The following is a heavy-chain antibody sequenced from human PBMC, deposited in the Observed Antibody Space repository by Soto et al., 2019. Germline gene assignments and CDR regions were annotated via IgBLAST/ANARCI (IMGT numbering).Heavy chain of an antibody. V-gene: IGHV3-11*01. CDR3: ARIPRGYSYGPIDY. Sequence: GGSLRLSCAASGFTFSDYYMSWIRQAPGKGLEWVSYISSSGGAIYHADSVKGRFTISRDNAKNSLYLQMNSLRAEDTAVYFCARIPRGYSYGPIDYWGQGTLVTVSS. CDR1: GFTFSDYY. J-gene: IGHJ4*02. CDR2: ISSSGGAI. D-gene: IGHD5-18*01.